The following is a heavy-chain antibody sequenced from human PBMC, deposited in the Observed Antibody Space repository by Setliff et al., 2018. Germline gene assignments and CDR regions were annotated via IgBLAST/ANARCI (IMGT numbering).Heavy chain of an antibody. CDR2: INWNGVSI. CDR3: ARVPRIIIMVGVISHYYYMDV. V-gene: IGHV3-20*04. D-gene: IGHD3-3*02. J-gene: IGHJ6*03. Sequence: PGESLTISCAVSGFSFHDYGMGWVRQAPGKGLEWVSSINWNGVSIGYADSVKGRFTISRDNAKNSLYLQMNSLRAEDTALYYCARVPRIIIMVGVISHYYYMDVWGKGTTVTVSS. CDR1: GFSFHDYG.